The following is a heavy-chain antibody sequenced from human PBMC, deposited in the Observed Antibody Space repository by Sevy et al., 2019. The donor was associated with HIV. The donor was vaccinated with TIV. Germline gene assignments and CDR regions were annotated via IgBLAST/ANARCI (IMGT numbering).Heavy chain of an antibody. D-gene: IGHD2-8*01. J-gene: IGHJ4*02. CDR1: GFTFSNAW. CDR3: INKRGVYINGGCGDYFDY. Sequence: GGSLRLSCAASGFTFSNAWMSWVRQAPGKGLEWVGRIKSKTDGRKPEYAAPVKDRFTISRDDTKNRLYMKRNSPKVEDTADYYCINKRGVYINGGCGDYFDYWGQGTLVTVSS. CDR2: IKSKTDGRKP. V-gene: IGHV3-15*01.